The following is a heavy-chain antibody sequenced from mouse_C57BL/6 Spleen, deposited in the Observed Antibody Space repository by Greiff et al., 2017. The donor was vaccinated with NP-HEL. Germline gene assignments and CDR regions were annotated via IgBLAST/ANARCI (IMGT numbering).Heavy chain of an antibody. J-gene: IGHJ1*03. V-gene: IGHV1-66*01. CDR1: GYSFTSYY. Sequence: QVQLKESGPELVKPGASVKISCKASGYSFTSYYIHWVKQRPGQGLEWIGWIYPGSGNTKYNEKFKGKATLTADTSSSTAYMQLSSLTSEDSAVYYCARSTNWEGGYFDVWGTGTTVTVSS. D-gene: IGHD4-1*01. CDR2: IYPGSGNT. CDR3: ARSTNWEGGYFDV.